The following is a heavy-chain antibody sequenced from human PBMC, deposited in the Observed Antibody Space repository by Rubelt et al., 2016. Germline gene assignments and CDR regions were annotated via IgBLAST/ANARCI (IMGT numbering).Heavy chain of an antibody. CDR1: GGSVSSGSYY. Sequence: QVQLQESGPGLVKPSETLSLTCTVSGGSVSSGSYYWSWIRQPPGKGLEWIGYIYYSGSTNYNPSLKSRVTISVATSKYQFSLKLSSVTAADTAVYYCAGVLPAATWYGMDVWGQGTTVTVSS. CDR2: IYYSGST. J-gene: IGHJ6*02. D-gene: IGHD2-2*01. V-gene: IGHV4-61*01. CDR3: AGVLPAATWYGMDV.